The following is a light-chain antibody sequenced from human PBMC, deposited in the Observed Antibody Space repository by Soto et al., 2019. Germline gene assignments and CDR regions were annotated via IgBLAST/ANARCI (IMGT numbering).Light chain of an antibody. V-gene: IGKV1-5*01. J-gene: IGKJ1*01. CDR1: QSIRNW. CDR2: GAS. Sequence: DIQMTQSPSTLSASVGDRVTITCRASQSIRNWLAWYQDKPGKAPKLLIYGASSLESGVPSRFSGSGSGTEFTLTISSLQSEDFAVYYCQQYHYWWTFGQGTKVEIK. CDR3: QQYHYWWT.